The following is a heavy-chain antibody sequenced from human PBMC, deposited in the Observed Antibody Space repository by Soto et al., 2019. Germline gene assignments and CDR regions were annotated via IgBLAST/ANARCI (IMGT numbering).Heavy chain of an antibody. CDR2: INPSGGST. J-gene: IGHJ6*02. CDR1: GYTFTSYY. D-gene: IGHD3-10*01. Sequence: GASVKVSCKASGYTFTSYYMHWVRQAPGQGLEWMGIINPSGGSTSYAQKFQGRVTMTRDTSTSTVYMELSSLRSEDTAVYYCARDRGVIITEYYYNDYCMVVWRQGTTVTV. CDR3: ARDRGVIITEYYYNDYCMVV. V-gene: IGHV1-46*01.